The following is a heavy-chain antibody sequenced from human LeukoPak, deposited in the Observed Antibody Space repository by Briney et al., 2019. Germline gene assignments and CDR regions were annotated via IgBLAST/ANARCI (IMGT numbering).Heavy chain of an antibody. D-gene: IGHD4-17*01. CDR1: GGTFSSYA. V-gene: IGHV1-2*02. CDR2: INPNSGGT. J-gene: IGHJ4*02. Sequence: GASVKVSCKASGGTFSSYAISWVRQAPGQGLEWMGWINPNSGGTNYAQKFQGRVTMTRDTSISTAYMELSRLRSDDTAVYYCARAEDYGDYYFDYWGQGTLVTVSS. CDR3: ARAEDYGDYYFDY.